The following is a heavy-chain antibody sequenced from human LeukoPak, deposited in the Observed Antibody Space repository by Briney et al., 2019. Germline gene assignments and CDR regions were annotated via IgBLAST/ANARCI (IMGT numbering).Heavy chain of an antibody. CDR3: ARSLYSFGANGAFDI. J-gene: IGHJ3*02. CDR1: GFTFDDYA. D-gene: IGHD1-26*01. Sequence: PGRSLRLSCAASGFTFDDYAMHWVRQAPGKGLEWVSGISWNSGSIGYADSVKGRFTISRDNAKNSLYLQLNSLRAEDTAVYYCARSLYSFGANGAFDIWGQGTMVTVSS. CDR2: ISWNSGSI. V-gene: IGHV3-9*01.